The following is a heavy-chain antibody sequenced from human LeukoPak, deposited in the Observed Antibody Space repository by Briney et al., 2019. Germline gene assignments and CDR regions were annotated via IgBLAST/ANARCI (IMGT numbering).Heavy chain of an antibody. J-gene: IGHJ4*02. CDR1: GGTFSSYA. Sequence: SVNVSCKASGGTFSSYAISWVRQAPGQGLERMGGIIPIFGTANYAQKFQGRVTITADESTSTAYMELSSLRSEDTAVYYCARQSGYSYGSYYWGQGTLVTVSS. V-gene: IGHV1-69*13. D-gene: IGHD5-18*01. CDR3: ARQSGYSYGSYY. CDR2: IIPIFGTA.